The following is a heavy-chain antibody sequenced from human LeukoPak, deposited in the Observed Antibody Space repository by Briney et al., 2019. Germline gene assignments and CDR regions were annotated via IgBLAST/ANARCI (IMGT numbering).Heavy chain of an antibody. D-gene: IGHD6-13*01. CDR3: ARGRIAAAGVIDY. J-gene: IGHJ4*02. Sequence: ASVKVSCKASGYTFTSYYIHWVRQATGQGLEWMGWMNPNSGNTGYAQKFQGRVTMTRNTSISTAYMELSSLRSEDTAVYYCARGRIAAAGVIDYWGQGTLVTVSS. V-gene: IGHV1-8*02. CDR1: GYTFTSYY. CDR2: MNPNSGNT.